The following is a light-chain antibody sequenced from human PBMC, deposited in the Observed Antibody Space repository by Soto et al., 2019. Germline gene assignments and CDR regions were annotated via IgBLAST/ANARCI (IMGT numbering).Light chain of an antibody. Sequence: DIQLTQSPSFLSASVGDRVTITCRASQGISSYLAWYQQKPGKAPKLLIYEASNLESGVPPRFSGSGSGTEFSLTISSLQPEDFATYYCQQLNNYPRAFGQGTKVDIK. CDR1: QGISSY. CDR2: EAS. J-gene: IGKJ1*01. V-gene: IGKV1-9*01. CDR3: QQLNNYPRA.